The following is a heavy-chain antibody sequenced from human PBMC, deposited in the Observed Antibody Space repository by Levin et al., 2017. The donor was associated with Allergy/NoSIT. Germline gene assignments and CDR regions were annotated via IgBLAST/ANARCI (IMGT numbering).Heavy chain of an antibody. CDR1: GFTFSSYA. CDR3: ARDALFADYDMLTGYFDY. J-gene: IGHJ4*02. CDR2: ISYDGSNK. V-gene: IGHV3-30-3*01. Sequence: LSLTCAASGFTFSSYAMHWVRQAPGKGLEWVAVISYDGSNKYYADSVKGRFTISRDNSKNTLYLQMNSLRAEDTAVYYCARDALFADYDMLTGYFDYWGQGTLVTVSS. D-gene: IGHD3-9*01.